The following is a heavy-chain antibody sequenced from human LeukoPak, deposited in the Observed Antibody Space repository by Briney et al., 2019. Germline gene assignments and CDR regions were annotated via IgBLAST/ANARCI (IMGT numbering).Heavy chain of an antibody. V-gene: IGHV4-31*03. D-gene: IGHD3-10*01. CDR3: ARAEQEVVRGVIGWSDP. Sequence: KSSQTLSLTCTVSGGSISSGCYYWSWIRQHPGKGLEWIGDIYYSEGTYYNSSLKSRVTISVDTSKTQFSLKLSSVTGADTAVYYCARAEQEVVRGVIGWSDPWGQGTLVTVSS. CDR2: IYYSEGT. CDR1: GGSISSGCYY. J-gene: IGHJ5*02.